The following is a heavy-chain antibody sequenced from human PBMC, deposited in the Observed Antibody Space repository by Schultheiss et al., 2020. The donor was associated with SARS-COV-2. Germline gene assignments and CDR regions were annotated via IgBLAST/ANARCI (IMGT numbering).Heavy chain of an antibody. CDR2: ISYDGSNK. CDR3: AKGAGWRNYYYYYGMDV. D-gene: IGHD6-19*01. CDR1: GFIFSSYA. Sequence: SCAASGFIFSSYAMHWVRQAPGKGLEWVAVISYDGSNKYYADSVKGRFTISRDNSKNTLYLQMNSLRAEDTAVYYCAKGAGWRNYYYYYGMDVWGQGTTVTVSS. J-gene: IGHJ6*02. V-gene: IGHV3-30*07.